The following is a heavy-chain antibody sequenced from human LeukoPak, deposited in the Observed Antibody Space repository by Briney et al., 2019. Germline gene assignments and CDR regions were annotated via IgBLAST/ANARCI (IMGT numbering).Heavy chain of an antibody. D-gene: IGHD3-9*01. CDR2: INAGNGNT. V-gene: IGHV1-3*01. J-gene: IGHJ4*02. Sequence: AASVKVSCKAPGYTFTSYAMHWVRQAPGQRLEWMGWINAGNGNTKYSQKFQGRVTITRDTSASTAYMELSSLRSEDTAVYYCAREDILTGYYSPPSLDYWGQGTLVTVSS. CDR3: AREDILTGYYSPPSLDY. CDR1: GYTFTSYA.